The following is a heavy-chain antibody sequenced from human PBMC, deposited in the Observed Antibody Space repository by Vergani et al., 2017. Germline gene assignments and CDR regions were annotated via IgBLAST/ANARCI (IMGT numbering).Heavy chain of an antibody. V-gene: IGHV3-9*01. CDR1: GFTFSSYA. CDR3: AKISRLRGNYFDY. D-gene: IGHD5/OR15-5a*01. J-gene: IGHJ4*02. CDR2: ISWNSGSI. Sequence: VQLVESGGGVVQPGRSLRLSCAASGFTFSSYAMHWVRQAPGKGLEWVSGISWNSGSIGYADSVKGRFTISRDNAKNSLYLQMNSLRAEDTALYYCAKISRLRGNYFDYWGQGTLVTVSS.